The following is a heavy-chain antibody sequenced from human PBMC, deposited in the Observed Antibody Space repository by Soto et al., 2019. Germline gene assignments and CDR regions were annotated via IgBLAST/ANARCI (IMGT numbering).Heavy chain of an antibody. V-gene: IGHV3-15*07. J-gene: IGHJ5*02. CDR2: IKSKTDGGTT. CDR3: TTADDGDSFFRVNWFDP. D-gene: IGHD4-17*01. CDR1: GVTFSNAW. Sequence: PGGSLRLSCAASGVTFSNAWMNWVRQAPGKGLEWVGRIKSKTDGGTTDYAAPVKGRFTISRDDSKNTLYLQMNSLKTEDTAVYYCTTADDGDSFFRVNWFDPWGQGTLVTVSS.